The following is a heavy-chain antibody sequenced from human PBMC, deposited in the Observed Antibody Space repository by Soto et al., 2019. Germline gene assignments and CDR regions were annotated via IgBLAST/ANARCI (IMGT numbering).Heavy chain of an antibody. CDR1: GYSFTSYW. D-gene: IGHD5-18*01. Sequence: PGESLKISCKGSGYSFTSYWIGWVRQMPGKGLEWMGIIYPGDSDTRYSPSFQGQVTISADKSISTAYLQWSSLKASDTAMYYCARQGLRGYSYGYHVWFDPWGQGTLVTVSS. CDR2: IYPGDSDT. J-gene: IGHJ5*02. CDR3: ARQGLRGYSYGYHVWFDP. V-gene: IGHV5-51*01.